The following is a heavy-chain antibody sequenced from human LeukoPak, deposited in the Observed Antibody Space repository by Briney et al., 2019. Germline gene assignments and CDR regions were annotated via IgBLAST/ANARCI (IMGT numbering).Heavy chain of an antibody. CDR1: GGTFSSYA. CDR3: AREGEIAAAEDY. CDR2: IIPILGIA. V-gene: IGHV1-69*04. D-gene: IGHD6-13*01. J-gene: IGHJ4*02. Sequence: SVKVSCKASGGTFSSYAFSWVRQAPGQRLEWMGRIIPILGIANYAQKFQGRVTITADKSTSTAYMELSSLRSEDTAVYYCAREGEIAAAEDYWGQGTLVTVSS.